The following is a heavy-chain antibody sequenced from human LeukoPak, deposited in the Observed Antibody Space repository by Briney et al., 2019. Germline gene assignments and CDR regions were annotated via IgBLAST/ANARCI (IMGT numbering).Heavy chain of an antibody. V-gene: IGHV5-51*01. CDR1: GYSFTSYW. D-gene: IGHD4-11*01. J-gene: IGHJ6*03. CDR2: IYPGDSDT. CDR3: ARRGDSNYDYYYYMDV. Sequence: GESLKISCKGSGYSFTSYWIGWVRQMPGKGLEWMGIIYPGDSDTRYSPSFQGQVTLSADKSISTAYLQWSSLKASDTAMYYCARRGDSNYDYYYYMDVWGKGTTVTVSS.